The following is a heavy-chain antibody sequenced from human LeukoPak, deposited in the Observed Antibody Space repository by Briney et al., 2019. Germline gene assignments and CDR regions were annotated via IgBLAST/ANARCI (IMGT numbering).Heavy chain of an antibody. Sequence: GESLKISCKASGYTFTTCDINWVRQATGQGLEWMGWMNPNSGNTGYAQSFQGRVTMTRDTSISTAYMELSNLRSEETAIYYCTRGSSGRRDYWGQGTLVTVSS. D-gene: IGHD6-19*01. CDR1: GYTFTTCD. V-gene: IGHV1-8*01. CDR2: MNPNSGNT. CDR3: TRGSSGRRDY. J-gene: IGHJ4*02.